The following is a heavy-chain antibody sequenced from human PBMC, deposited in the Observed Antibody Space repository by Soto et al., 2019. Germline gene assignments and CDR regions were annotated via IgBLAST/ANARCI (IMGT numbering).Heavy chain of an antibody. D-gene: IGHD3-16*01. CDR1: GGTLSTYT. CDR2: IIPILGIA. Sequence: GASVKVSFQTSGGTLSTYTISWLRQAPGQGLEWMGRIIPILGIANFAQKFQGRVTITADKSTSTAYMELSSLRSEDTAMYYCAIPPPMMGFDYWGQGTLVTVSS. CDR3: AIPPPMMGFDY. J-gene: IGHJ4*02. V-gene: IGHV1-69*02.